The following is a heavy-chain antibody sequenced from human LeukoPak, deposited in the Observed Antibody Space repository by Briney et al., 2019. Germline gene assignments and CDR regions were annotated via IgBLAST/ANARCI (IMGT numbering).Heavy chain of an antibody. Sequence: SQTLSLTCTVSGGSISSGGYYWSWIRQPAGKGLEWIGRIYSSGSTNYNPSLKSRVTISVDTSKNQFSLKLSSVTAADTAVYYCARDGASGSYFDNWGQGTLVTVSS. J-gene: IGHJ4*02. V-gene: IGHV4-61*02. CDR1: GGSISSGGYY. CDR2: IYSSGST. CDR3: ARDGASGSYFDN. D-gene: IGHD1-26*01.